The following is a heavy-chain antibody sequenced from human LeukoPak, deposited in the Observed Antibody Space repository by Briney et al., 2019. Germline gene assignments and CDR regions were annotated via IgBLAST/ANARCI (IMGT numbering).Heavy chain of an antibody. V-gene: IGHV1-24*01. J-gene: IGHJ5*02. D-gene: IGHD3-16*01. CDR2: FDPEDGET. Sequence: GASVKVSCKLSAYSFTLTSMHLIREAPGKGLEWMGRFDPEDGETIYAQKFQGRVTLTEDTTTDTAYLELRSLRTEDRTAQYWAIAFGGELTTGSFDPWGQGTLVTVSS. CDR3: AIAFGGELTTGSFDP. CDR1: AYSFTLTS.